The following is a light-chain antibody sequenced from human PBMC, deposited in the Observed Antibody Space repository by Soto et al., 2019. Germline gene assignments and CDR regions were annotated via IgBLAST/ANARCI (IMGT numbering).Light chain of an antibody. CDR1: SSDVGGYNY. J-gene: IGLJ3*02. CDR3: SSYAASNNFYFV. Sequence: QAVVTQPPSASGSPGQSVTISCTGTSSDVGGYNYVSWYQQYPGRAPKLMIYEVTKRPSGVPDRFSGSKSGNTASLTVSGLQVEDEADYYCSSYAASNNFYFVFGGGTKVTVL. V-gene: IGLV2-8*01. CDR2: EVT.